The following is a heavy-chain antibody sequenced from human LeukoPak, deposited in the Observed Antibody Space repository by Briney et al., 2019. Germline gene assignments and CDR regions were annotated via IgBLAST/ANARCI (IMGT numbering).Heavy chain of an antibody. CDR2: IYYSGST. CDR3: AREANIVVVPAAIPPWGSGYFDY. J-gene: IGHJ4*02. V-gene: IGHV4-39*07. D-gene: IGHD2-2*01. CDR1: GGSISSSSYY. Sequence: PSETLSLTCTVSGGSISSSSYYWGWIRQPPGKGLEWIGSIYYSGSTYYNPSLKSRVTISVDTSKNQFSLKLSSVTAADTAVYYCAREANIVVVPAAIPPWGSGYFDYWGQGTLVTVSS.